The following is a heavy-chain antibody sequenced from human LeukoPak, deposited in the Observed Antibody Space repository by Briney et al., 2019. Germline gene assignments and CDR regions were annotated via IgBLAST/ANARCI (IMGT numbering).Heavy chain of an antibody. D-gene: IGHD1-26*01. Sequence: PGGSLRLSCAVSGLIVRSNYMSWVRQAPGKGLEWVSTIYSDGYTYYAGSVKGRFTISRDNSKKTLYLQMNSLRAEDTAVYYCTRGGAGYPFDYWGQGTLVTVSS. CDR3: TRGGAGYPFDY. CDR2: IYSDGYT. CDR1: GLIVRSNY. J-gene: IGHJ4*02. V-gene: IGHV3-53*01.